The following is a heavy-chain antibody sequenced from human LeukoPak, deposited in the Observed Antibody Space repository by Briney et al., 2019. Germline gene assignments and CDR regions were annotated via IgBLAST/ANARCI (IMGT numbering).Heavy chain of an antibody. CDR1: GFTFSSYW. Sequence: GGSLRLSCAASGFTFSSYWMHWVRQAPGEGVVWVSRINSDGSRTRYADSVKGRFTISRDNAKNTLYLQKNSLRAEDTAVFFCARTTPWGVGATEFDYWGQGTLVTVSS. D-gene: IGHD1-26*01. V-gene: IGHV3-74*01. CDR2: INSDGSRT. J-gene: IGHJ4*02. CDR3: ARTTPWGVGATEFDY.